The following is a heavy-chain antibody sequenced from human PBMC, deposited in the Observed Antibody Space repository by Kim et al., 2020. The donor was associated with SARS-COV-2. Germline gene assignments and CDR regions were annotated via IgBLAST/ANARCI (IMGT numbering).Heavy chain of an antibody. Sequence: GGSLRLSCAASGFTFSSYGMHWVRQAPGKGLEWVAVISYDGSNKYYADSVKGRFTISRDNSKNTLYLQMNSLRAEDTAVYYCAKARDYGGPLDYWGQGTLVTVSS. D-gene: IGHD4-17*01. J-gene: IGHJ4*02. CDR3: AKARDYGGPLDY. V-gene: IGHV3-30*18. CDR2: ISYDGSNK. CDR1: GFTFSSYG.